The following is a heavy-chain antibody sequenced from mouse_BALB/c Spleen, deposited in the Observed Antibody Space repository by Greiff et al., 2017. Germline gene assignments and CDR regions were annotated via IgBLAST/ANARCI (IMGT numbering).Heavy chain of an antibody. V-gene: IGHV6-6*02. J-gene: IGHJ2*01. CDR2: IRLKSNNYAT. CDR3: TRGWDFDY. Sequence: EVKLVESGGGLVQPGGSMKLSCVASGFTFSNYWMNWVRQSPEKGLEWVAEIRLKSNNYATHYAESVKGRFTISRDDSKSSVYLQMNNLRAEDTGIYYCTRGWDFDYWGQGTTLTVSS. CDR1: GFTFSNYW. D-gene: IGHD3-3*01.